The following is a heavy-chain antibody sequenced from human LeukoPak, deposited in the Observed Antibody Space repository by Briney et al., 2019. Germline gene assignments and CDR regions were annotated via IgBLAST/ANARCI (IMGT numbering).Heavy chain of an antibody. CDR3: GRGVGNYELHAFDI. D-gene: IGHD4-11*01. Sequence: GGSLRLSCAASGFTFSSYGMHWVRQAPGKGLEWVAVIWYDGSNKYYADSVKGRFTISRDNSKNTLYLQMNSLRAEDTAVYSCGRGVGNYELHAFDIWGQGTMVTVSS. CDR2: IWYDGSNK. J-gene: IGHJ3*02. V-gene: IGHV3-33*01. CDR1: GFTFSSYG.